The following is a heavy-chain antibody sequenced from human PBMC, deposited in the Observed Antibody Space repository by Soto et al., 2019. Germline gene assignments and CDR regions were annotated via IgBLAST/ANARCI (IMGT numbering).Heavy chain of an antibody. J-gene: IGHJ4*02. Sequence: GGSLRLSCAASGFTFDDYGMSWVRQAPGKGLEWVSGINWNGGSTGYADSVKGRFTISRDNAKNSLYLQMNSLRAEDTALYYCASARIVGATSPYDYWGQGTLVTVSS. CDR3: ASARIVGATSPYDY. D-gene: IGHD1-26*01. V-gene: IGHV3-20*04. CDR2: INWNGGST. CDR1: GFTFDDYG.